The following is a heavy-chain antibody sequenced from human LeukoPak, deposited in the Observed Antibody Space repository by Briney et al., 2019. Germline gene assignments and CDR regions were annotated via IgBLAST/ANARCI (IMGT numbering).Heavy chain of an antibody. CDR3: VRGGYIYDSSAYYARFDY. D-gene: IGHD3-22*01. V-gene: IGHV4-59*01. CDR1: GGSISSYY. J-gene: IGHJ4*02. Sequence: SGTLSLTCTVSGGSISSYYWSWIRQPPGKGLEWIGYIYYSGSTNYNPSLKSRVTISVDTSKNQFSLKLSSVTAADTAVYYCVRGGYIYDSSAYYARFDYWGQGTLVTVSS. CDR2: IYYSGST.